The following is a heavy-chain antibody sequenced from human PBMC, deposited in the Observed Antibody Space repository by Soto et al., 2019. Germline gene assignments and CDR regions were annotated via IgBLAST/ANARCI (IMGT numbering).Heavy chain of an antibody. J-gene: IGHJ4*02. V-gene: IGHV3-23*01. CDR2: ISGSGGST. Sequence: EVQLLESGGGLVQPGGSLRLSCAASGFTFSSYAMSWVRQAPGKGLEWVSAISGSGGSTYYADSVKGRSTISGDNSKNTLYPQMNSLRAEDTAVYYCAKGQVGGGDFSDYWGQGTLVTVSS. D-gene: IGHD2-21*01. CDR1: GFTFSSYA. CDR3: AKGQVGGGDFSDY.